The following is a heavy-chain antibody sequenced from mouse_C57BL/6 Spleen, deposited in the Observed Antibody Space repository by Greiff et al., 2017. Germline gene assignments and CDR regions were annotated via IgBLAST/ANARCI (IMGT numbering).Heavy chain of an antibody. Sequence: QVQLKESGPGLVQPSQTLSITCTVSGFSFTGYGVHWVRQSPGKGLEWLGVIWSGGSTDYNAAFISRLSISTDNSTSQVFFKMNSLQADDTAIDYCGRTPITTVVYFDYWGQGTTLTVSS. D-gene: IGHD1-1*01. CDR3: GRTPITTVVYFDY. CDR2: IWSGGST. J-gene: IGHJ2*01. CDR1: GFSFTGYG. V-gene: IGHV2-2*01.